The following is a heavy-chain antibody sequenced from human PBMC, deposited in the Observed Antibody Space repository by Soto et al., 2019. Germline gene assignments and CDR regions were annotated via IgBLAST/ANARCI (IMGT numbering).Heavy chain of an antibody. D-gene: IGHD3-22*01. CDR2: ISGSGGTT. V-gene: IGHV3-23*01. CDR3: AKGRSTAYYYWVFDY. Sequence: GGSLRLSCAASGFTFSSYAMSWVRQAPGKGLEWVSAISGSGGTTDYADSVKGRFTISRDNSKSTLYLQMNSLRAEDTAAYYCAKGRSTAYYYWVFDYWGQGTLVTVSS. CDR1: GFTFSSYA. J-gene: IGHJ4*02.